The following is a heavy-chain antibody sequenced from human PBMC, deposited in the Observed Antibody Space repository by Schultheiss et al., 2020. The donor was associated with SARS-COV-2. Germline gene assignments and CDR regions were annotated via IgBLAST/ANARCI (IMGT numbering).Heavy chain of an antibody. CDR2: IYTSGST. CDR1: GGSISSYY. Sequence: SETLSLTCTVSGGSISSYYWSWIRQPAGKGLEWIGRIYTSGSTNYNPSLKSRVTMSVDTSKNQFSLKLSSVTAADTAVYYCARLKQRAVAGTGWYFDLWGRGTLVTVSS. V-gene: IGHV4-4*07. CDR3: ARLKQRAVAGTGWYFDL. J-gene: IGHJ2*01. D-gene: IGHD6-19*01.